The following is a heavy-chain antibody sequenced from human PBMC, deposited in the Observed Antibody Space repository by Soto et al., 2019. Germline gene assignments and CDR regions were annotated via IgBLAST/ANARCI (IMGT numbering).Heavy chain of an antibody. J-gene: IGHJ4*02. Sequence: EVQLVESGGGLVQPGGSLRLSCAASGFTFSAHYMDWVRQASGKGLEWVGRIKNKANSYTTEYAASVEGRFTISREDSQNSLYLQMNSLTTEDTAVYYCARVSLVGPSGGRYFDYWGQGSQVAVSS. CDR3: ARVSLVGPSGGRYFDY. D-gene: IGHD1-26*01. V-gene: IGHV3-72*01. CDR2: IKNKANSYTT. CDR1: GFTFSAHY.